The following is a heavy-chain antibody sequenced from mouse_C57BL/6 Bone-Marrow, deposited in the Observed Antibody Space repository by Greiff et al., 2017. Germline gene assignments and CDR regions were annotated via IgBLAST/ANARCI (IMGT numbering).Heavy chain of an antibody. Sequence: QVQLQQPGAELVKPGASVKLSCKASGYTFTSYWMQWVKQRPGQGLEWIGEIDPSDSYTNYNQKFKGKATLTVDTSSSTAYVQLTSLTSEDSAVYYCSRYRGRWDRGTTLTVTS. CDR2: IDPSDSYT. J-gene: IGHJ2*01. CDR3: SRYRGR. V-gene: IGHV1-50*01. CDR1: GYTFTSYW. D-gene: IGHD3-3*01.